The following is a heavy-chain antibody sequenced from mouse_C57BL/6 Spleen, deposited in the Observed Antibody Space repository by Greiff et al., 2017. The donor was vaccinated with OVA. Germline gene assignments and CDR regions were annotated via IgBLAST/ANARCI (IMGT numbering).Heavy chain of an antibody. V-gene: IGHV1-64*01. CDR2: INPNSGST. CDR3: AREPAMNYAVDY. J-gene: IGHJ4*01. Sequence: QVQLKQPGAELVKPGASVKLSCKASGYTFTSYWMHWVKRRPGQGLEWIGMINPNSGSTNYNQKFKSKATLTVDKSTSTAYMHLSSLTSEDSAVYYCAREPAMNYAVDYWGQGTSVTFSS. CDR1: GYTFTSYW.